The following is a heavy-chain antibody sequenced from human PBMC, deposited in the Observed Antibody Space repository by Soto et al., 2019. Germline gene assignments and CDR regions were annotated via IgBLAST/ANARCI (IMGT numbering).Heavy chain of an antibody. Sequence: ASVKVSCKASGYTFTSYDINWVRQATGQGLEWMGWMNPNSGNTGYAQKFQGRVTMTRNTSISTAYMELSSLRSEDTAVYYCARDSGYCSSTSCYTWFDPWGQGTLVTVSS. V-gene: IGHV1-8*01. CDR1: GYTFTSYD. D-gene: IGHD2-2*02. CDR2: MNPNSGNT. CDR3: ARDSGYCSSTSCYTWFDP. J-gene: IGHJ5*02.